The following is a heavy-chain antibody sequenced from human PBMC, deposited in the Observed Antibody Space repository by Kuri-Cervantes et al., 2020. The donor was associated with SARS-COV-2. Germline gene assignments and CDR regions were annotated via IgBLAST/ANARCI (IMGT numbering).Heavy chain of an antibody. J-gene: IGHJ3*01. V-gene: IGHV3-7*01. CDR1: GFTFSSYW. Sequence: GESLKISCAASGFTFSSYWMSWVRQAPGKGLEWVANIKQDGSEKYYVDSVKGRFTISRDNAKNSLYLQTSSLRVEDTAVYYCAKSGRQYDVWGQGTMVTVSS. CDR2: IKQDGSEK. D-gene: IGHD3-10*01. CDR3: AKSGRQYDV.